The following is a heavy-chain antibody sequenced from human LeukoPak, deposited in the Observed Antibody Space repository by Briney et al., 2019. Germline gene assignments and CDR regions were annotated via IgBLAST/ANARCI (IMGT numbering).Heavy chain of an antibody. CDR1: GGSISSYY. CDR2: IYYSGST. Sequence: SETLSLTCTVSGGSISSYYWSWIRQPPGKGLEWIGYIYYSGSTNYNPSLKSGVNISVDTSKNQFSLKLGSVTAADTSVYYCARRGNYNWFDPWGQGTLVTVSS. D-gene: IGHD5-24*01. J-gene: IGHJ5*02. CDR3: ARRGNYNWFDP. V-gene: IGHV4-59*08.